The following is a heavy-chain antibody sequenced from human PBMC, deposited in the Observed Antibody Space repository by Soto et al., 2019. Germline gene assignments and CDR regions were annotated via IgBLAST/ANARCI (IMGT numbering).Heavy chain of an antibody. CDR3: DSYQRGNSIAEYFHH. J-gene: IGHJ1*01. CDR2: IYYSGHT. CDR1: GGSISSGDYY. D-gene: IGHD1-26*01. V-gene: IGHV4-30-4*01. Sequence: SETLSLTCTVSGGSISSGDYYWSWIRQPPGKGLEWIGYIYYSGHTYYNPSLKSRVTMSVDTPKNQFSLNLRSVTAADTAVYYCDSYQRGNSIAEYFHHWGQGTLVTVSS.